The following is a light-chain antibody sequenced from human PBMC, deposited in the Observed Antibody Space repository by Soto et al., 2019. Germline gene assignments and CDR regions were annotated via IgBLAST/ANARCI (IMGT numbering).Light chain of an antibody. CDR2: GAS. CDR3: QQSYSTPPT. J-gene: IGKJ1*01. V-gene: IGKV3-20*01. Sequence: EIVLTQSPGTLSLSPGERATLSCRASQSVSSTYLIWYQQKPGQAPRLLIYGASSRATGVPDRFSGGGSGTDFTLTISRLEPEDFATYYCQQSYSTPPTFGQGTKVDIK. CDR1: QSVSSTY.